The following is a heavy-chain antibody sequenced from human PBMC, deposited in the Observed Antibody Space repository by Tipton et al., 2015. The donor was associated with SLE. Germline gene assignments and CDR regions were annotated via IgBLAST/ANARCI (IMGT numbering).Heavy chain of an antibody. Sequence: SLRLSCAASGFTFDDYAMHWVRQAPGKGLEWVSGISWNSGSIGYADSVKGRFTISRDNSKNTLYLQMNSLRAEDTAVYYCAKGGDRDGYNYNDYWGQGTLVTVSS. J-gene: IGHJ4*02. CDR1: GFTFDDYA. D-gene: IGHD5-24*01. V-gene: IGHV3-9*01. CDR3: AKGGDRDGYNYNDY. CDR2: ISWNSGSI.